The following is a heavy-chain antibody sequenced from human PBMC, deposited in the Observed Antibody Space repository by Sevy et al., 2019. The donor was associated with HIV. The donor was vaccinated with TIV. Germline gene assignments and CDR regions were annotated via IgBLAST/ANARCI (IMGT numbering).Heavy chain of an antibody. J-gene: IGHJ5*02. CDR3: ARDYSRRPGWFVP. CDR2: IYSSGTT. V-gene: IGHV3-53*01. D-gene: IGHD6-13*01. Sequence: GGSLRLSCAGSGFDVSNNYMSWVRQAPGKGLEWVSIIYSSGTTYYADSVKGRFTISRDKSKNTVYLQMSSLRADDTAFYHCARDYSRRPGWFVPWGQGTLVTVSS. CDR1: GFDVSNNY.